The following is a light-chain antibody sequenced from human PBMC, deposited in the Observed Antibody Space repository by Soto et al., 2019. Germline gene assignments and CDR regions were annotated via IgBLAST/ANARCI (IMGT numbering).Light chain of an antibody. Sequence: EIVLTQSPGTLSLSPGERATLSCRASQGVTTAYLAWYQHKPGQAPRLLIFGASNRATGIPDRFSGSGSGTDFALTISRREPEDVAVYSCQQYGGSSLFTFGPGTRVDLK. CDR1: QGVTTAY. J-gene: IGKJ3*01. CDR2: GAS. CDR3: QQYGGSSLFT. V-gene: IGKV3-20*01.